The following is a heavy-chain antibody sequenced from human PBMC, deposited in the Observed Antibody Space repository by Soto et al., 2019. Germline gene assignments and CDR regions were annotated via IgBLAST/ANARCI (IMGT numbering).Heavy chain of an antibody. D-gene: IGHD3-3*01. J-gene: IGHJ4*02. CDR1: GFSLSTSGVA. CDR2: IYWNDDK. V-gene: IGHV2-5*01. Sequence: SGPTLVNPTQTLSLTCTFSGFSLSTSGVAVGWVRQPPGKALEWLALIYWNDDKRYSPSLKSRLTITKDTSKNQVVLTMSNMDPVDTATYYCAHRYYDFWSGYFDYWGQGTLVTVSS. CDR3: AHRYYDFWSGYFDY.